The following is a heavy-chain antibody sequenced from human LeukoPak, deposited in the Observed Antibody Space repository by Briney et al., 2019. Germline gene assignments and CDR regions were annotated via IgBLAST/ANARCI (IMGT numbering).Heavy chain of an antibody. V-gene: IGHV3-30*02. Sequence: GGSLRLSCAASGFTFSSYGMHWVRQAPGKGLEWVAFIRYDGSNKYYADSVKGRFTISRDNSKNTLYLQMNSLRAEDTAVYYCANEGATDTAMVQFDYWGQGTLVTVSS. J-gene: IGHJ4*02. CDR2: IRYDGSNK. CDR3: ANEGATDTAMVQFDY. D-gene: IGHD5-18*01. CDR1: GFTFSSYG.